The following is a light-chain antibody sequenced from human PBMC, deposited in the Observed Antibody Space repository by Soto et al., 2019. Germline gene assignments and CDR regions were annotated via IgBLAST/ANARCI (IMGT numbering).Light chain of an antibody. CDR3: QQRSNWPIT. V-gene: IGKV3-11*01. CDR2: DIS. Sequence: DIVLTQSPATLSLSPGESATLSCRASPSVNSYLAWYQQKPGQAPRLLIYDISNRATGIPARFSGSGSGTDFTLTISSLEPEDFAVYYCQQRSNWPITFGQGTRLEIK. J-gene: IGKJ5*01. CDR1: PSVNSY.